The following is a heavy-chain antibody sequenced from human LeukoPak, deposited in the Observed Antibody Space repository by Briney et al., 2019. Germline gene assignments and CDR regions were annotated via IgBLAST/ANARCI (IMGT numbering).Heavy chain of an antibody. J-gene: IGHJ6*03. CDR2: INHSGGT. V-gene: IGHV4-34*01. CDR3: ARQYGSGSYIYSYYYMDV. Sequence: SETLSLTCAVYGGSFSGYYWSWIRQPPGRGLEWIGEINHSGGTNYNPSLKSRVTISLDTSKNQFSLKVSSVTAADTAVYYCARQYGSGSYIYSYYYMDVWGKGTTVTVSS. D-gene: IGHD3-10*01. CDR1: GGSFSGYY.